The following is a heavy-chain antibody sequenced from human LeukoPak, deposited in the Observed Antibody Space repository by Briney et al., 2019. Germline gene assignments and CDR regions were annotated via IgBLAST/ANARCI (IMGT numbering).Heavy chain of an antibody. CDR3: ARGIAAAGGKYFQH. Sequence: SETLSLTCAVYGGSFSGYYWSWIRQPPGKGLEWIGEINHSGSTNYNPSLKSRVTISVDTSKNQFSLKLSSVTAADTAVYYCARGIAAAGGKYFQHWGQGTLVTVSS. D-gene: IGHD6-13*01. CDR2: INHSGST. CDR1: GGSFSGYY. J-gene: IGHJ1*01. V-gene: IGHV4-34*01.